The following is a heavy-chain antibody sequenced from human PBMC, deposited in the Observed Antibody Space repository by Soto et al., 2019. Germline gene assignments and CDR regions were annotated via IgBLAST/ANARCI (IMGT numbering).Heavy chain of an antibody. CDR1: GGTFSSYA. CDR3: ARGGASVDYGTPFYYYGMDV. Sequence: QVQLVQSGAEVKKPGSSVKVSCKASGGTFSSYAISWVRQAPGQGFEWMGGIIPIFGTANYAQKFQGRVTITADESTSTAYMELSSLRSEDTAVYYCARGGASVDYGTPFYYYGMDVWGQGTTVTVSS. J-gene: IGHJ6*02. D-gene: IGHD4-17*01. CDR2: IIPIFGTA. V-gene: IGHV1-69*01.